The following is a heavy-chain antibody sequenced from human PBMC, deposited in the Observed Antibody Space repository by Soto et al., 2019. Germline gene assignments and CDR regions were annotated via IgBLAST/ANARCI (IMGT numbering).Heavy chain of an antibody. CDR2: INPSGGST. CDR3: SRLGEFSPSYYGMDV. V-gene: IGHV1-46*01. CDR1: GYTFTSYY. J-gene: IGHJ6*02. Sequence: ASVKVSCKASGYTFTSYYMHWVRQAPGQGLEWMGIINPSGGSTSYAQKFQGRVTMTRDTSTSTVYMELSSLRSEDTAAYYCSRLGEFSPSYYGMDVWAQGTTVTVSS. D-gene: IGHD3-16*02.